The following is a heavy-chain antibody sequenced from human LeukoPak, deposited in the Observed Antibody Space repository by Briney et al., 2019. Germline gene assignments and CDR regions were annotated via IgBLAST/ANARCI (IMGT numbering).Heavy chain of an antibody. CDR3: AHRHDSSGYYYPWWFDP. J-gene: IGHJ5*02. CDR2: IYWNDDK. Sequence: GPTLVNPTQTLTLTCTFSGFSLSTSGVGVGWIRQPPGKALEWLALIYWNDDKRYSPSLKSRLTITKDTSKNQVVLTMTNMDPVDTATYYCAHRHDSSGYYYPWWFDPWGQGTLVTVSS. CDR1: GFSLSTSGVG. V-gene: IGHV2-5*01. D-gene: IGHD3-22*01.